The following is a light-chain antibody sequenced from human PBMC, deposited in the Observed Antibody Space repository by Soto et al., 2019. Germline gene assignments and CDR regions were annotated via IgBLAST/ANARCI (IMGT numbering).Light chain of an antibody. CDR3: QQYNNWPPWT. V-gene: IGKV3-15*01. J-gene: IGKJ1*01. CDR1: QSVSSN. Sequence: EIVMTQSPATLSVSPGERATLSCRASQSVSSNLDWYQQKPGQAPRPLTYGASTRATGIPARFSGSGSGTEFTLTVSSLQSEDFAVYYCQQYNNWPPWTFGQGTKVEIK. CDR2: GAS.